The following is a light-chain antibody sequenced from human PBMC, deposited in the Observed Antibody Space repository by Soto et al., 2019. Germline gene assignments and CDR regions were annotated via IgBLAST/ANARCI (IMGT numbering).Light chain of an antibody. CDR1: QRVGSN. J-gene: IGKJ4*01. CDR3: QQYNNWPLT. CDR2: GAF. Sequence: EIVMTQSPATLSVSPGERATLSCRASQRVGSNLAWYQQRPGQPPRLLIYGAFTRATGVPARFSGSGSGTDFTLTISSLQSEDFAVYSCQQYNNWPLTFGGGTKVEIK. V-gene: IGKV3-15*01.